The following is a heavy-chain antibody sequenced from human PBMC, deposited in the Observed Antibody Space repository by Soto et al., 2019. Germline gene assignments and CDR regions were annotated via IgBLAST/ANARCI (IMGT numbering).Heavy chain of an antibody. CDR1: GYTFNDYG. J-gene: IGHJ6*02. D-gene: IGHD3-3*01. CDR2: ISTYNGNT. CDR3: AIGYSDYYFAVVRGSPYCMDF. Sequence: GSSVKVSCKASGYTFNDYGINWVRQAPGQGLEWMGRISTYNGNTNYAQRLQDRVTMTTDTSTSTAYMELRSLRSEDTAAYYCAIGYSDYYFAVVRGSPYCMDFRC. V-gene: IGHV1-18*04.